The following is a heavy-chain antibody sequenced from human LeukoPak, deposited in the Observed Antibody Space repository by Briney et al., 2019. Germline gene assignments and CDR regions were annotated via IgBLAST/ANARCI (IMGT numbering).Heavy chain of an antibody. V-gene: IGHV4-59*12. D-gene: IGHD5-18*01. CDR3: ARERAAMDS. CDR2: IYYSGST. CDR1: GGSIRSDY. Sequence: SETLSLTCIVSGGSIRSDYWSWIRQPPGNGLEWIGYIYYSGSTNYNPSLKSRVTISVDTSKNQFSLKLNSVTAADTAVYFCARERAAMDSWGQGTLVTVSS. J-gene: IGHJ4*02.